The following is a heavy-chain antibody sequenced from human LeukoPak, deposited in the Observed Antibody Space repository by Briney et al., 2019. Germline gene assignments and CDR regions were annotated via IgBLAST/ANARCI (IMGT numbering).Heavy chain of an antibody. CDR2: IYTSGST. Sequence: SQTLSLTCTVSGGSISSGSYYWSWIRQPAGKGLEWIGRIYTSGSTNYNPSLKSRVTMSVDTSKNQFSLKLSSVTAADTAVYYCARDSSSWYGPGAFDIWGQGTMVTVSS. CDR1: GGSISSGSYY. CDR3: ARDSSSWYGPGAFDI. J-gene: IGHJ3*02. D-gene: IGHD6-13*01. V-gene: IGHV4-61*02.